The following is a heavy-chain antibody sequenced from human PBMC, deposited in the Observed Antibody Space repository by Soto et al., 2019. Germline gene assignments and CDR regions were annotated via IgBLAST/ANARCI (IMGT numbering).Heavy chain of an antibody. V-gene: IGHV1-69*02. J-gene: IGHJ3*02. Sequence: VASVKVSCKASGGTFSSYTISWVRQAPGQGLEWMGRIIPILGIANYAQKFQGGVTITADKSTSTAYMELSSLRSEDTAVYYCARAIAVAGEGAFDIWGQGTMVTVSS. CDR1: GGTFSSYT. CDR3: ARAIAVAGEGAFDI. D-gene: IGHD6-19*01. CDR2: IIPILGIA.